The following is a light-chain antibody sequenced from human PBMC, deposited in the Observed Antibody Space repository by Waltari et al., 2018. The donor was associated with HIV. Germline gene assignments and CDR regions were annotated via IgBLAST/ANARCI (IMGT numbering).Light chain of an antibody. CDR1: RDISND. CDR2: GAS. CDR3: QNYDSAPVA. V-gene: IGKV1-27*01. Sequence: MTLSPLSLPVTPGESSSITCRASRDISNDLAWYQQKSGEVPKLLIYGASTLRSGVSSRFRGSGSGTEFTLTINGLQPEDVASYYCQNYDSAPVAFGQGTRLEI. J-gene: IGKJ5*01.